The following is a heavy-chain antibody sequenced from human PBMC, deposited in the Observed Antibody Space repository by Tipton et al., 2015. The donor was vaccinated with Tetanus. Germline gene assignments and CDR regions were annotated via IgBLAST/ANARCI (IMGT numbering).Heavy chain of an antibody. D-gene: IGHD2-8*02. CDR2: ISSSGST. CDR3: AGVTAQRTELYFEH. J-gene: IGHJ1*01. V-gene: IGHV4-61*08. Sequence: TLSLTCTVSGGSVRSGDYQWNWIRQSPGKGLEWLAYISSSGSTNSNYSLKSRITMSRDTSKNQLSLKLASVTAADTAVYYCAGVTAQRTELYFEHWGQGTQVTVSS. CDR1: GGSVRSGDYQ.